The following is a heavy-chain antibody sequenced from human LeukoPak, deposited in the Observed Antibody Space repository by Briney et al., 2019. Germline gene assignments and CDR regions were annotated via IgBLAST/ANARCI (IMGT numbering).Heavy chain of an antibody. D-gene: IGHD6-13*01. CDR3: ARGYSSPVPNFDY. J-gene: IGHJ4*02. Sequence: ASVKVSCKASGYTFTGYYMHWVRQAPGQGLEWMGWINPNNGGTSYAQKFQGRVTMTRDTSITSAYMELPSLTSDDTAVYYCARGYSSPVPNFDYWGQGTLVTVSS. CDR2: INPNNGGT. CDR1: GYTFTGYY. V-gene: IGHV1-2*02.